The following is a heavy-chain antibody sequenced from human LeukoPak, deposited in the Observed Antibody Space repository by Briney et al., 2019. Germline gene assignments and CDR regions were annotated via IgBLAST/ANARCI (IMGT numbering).Heavy chain of an antibody. CDR2: ISSSSSYI. J-gene: IGHJ4*02. V-gene: IGHV3-21*01. Sequence: GGSLRLSCAASGFTFSSYSMNWVRQAPGKGLEWVSSISSSSSYIYYADSVKGRFTISRDNAKNSLYLQMNSLRAEDTAVYYCASKNNYGYYYSDYWGQGTLVTVSS. CDR1: GFTFSSYS. D-gene: IGHD1/OR15-1a*01. CDR3: ASKNNYGYYYSDY.